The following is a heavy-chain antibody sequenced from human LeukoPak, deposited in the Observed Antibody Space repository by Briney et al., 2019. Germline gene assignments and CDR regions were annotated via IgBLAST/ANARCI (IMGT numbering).Heavy chain of an antibody. CDR3: ARDRYSYGYAGLGY. V-gene: IGHV3-7*01. CDR1: GFTFSSYW. J-gene: IGHJ4*02. Sequence: GGPLRLSCAASGFTFSSYWMSWVRQAPGKGLEWVANIKQDGSEKYYVDSVKGRFTISRDNAKNSLYLQMNSLRAEDTAVYYCARDRYSYGYAGLGYWGQGTLVTVSS. CDR2: IKQDGSEK. D-gene: IGHD5-18*01.